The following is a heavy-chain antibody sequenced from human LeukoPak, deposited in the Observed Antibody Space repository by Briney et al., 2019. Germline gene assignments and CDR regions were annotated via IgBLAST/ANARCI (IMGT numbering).Heavy chain of an antibody. CDR2: INPNSGGT. CDR3: AAVAGTDDWFDP. D-gene: IGHD6-19*01. J-gene: IGHJ5*02. Sequence: ASVKVSCKASGYTFTGYYMHWVRQAPGQGLEWMGWINPNSGGTNYAQKFQGRVTMTRDTSISTAYMELSSLRSEDTAVYYCAAVAGTDDWFDPWGQGTLVTVSS. CDR1: GYTFTGYY. V-gene: IGHV1-2*02.